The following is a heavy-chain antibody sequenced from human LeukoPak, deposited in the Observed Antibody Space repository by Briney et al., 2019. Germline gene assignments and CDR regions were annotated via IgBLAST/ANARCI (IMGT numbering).Heavy chain of an antibody. V-gene: IGHV4-59*01. Sequence: SGTLSLTCTVSGGSISSYYWSWIRQPPGKGLEWIGYIYYSGSTNYNPSLKSRVTISVDTSKNQFSLKLSSVTAADTAVYYCARDIGYSSSLWGQGTLVTVSS. CDR2: IYYSGST. D-gene: IGHD6-13*01. CDR1: GGSISSYY. CDR3: ARDIGYSSSL. J-gene: IGHJ4*02.